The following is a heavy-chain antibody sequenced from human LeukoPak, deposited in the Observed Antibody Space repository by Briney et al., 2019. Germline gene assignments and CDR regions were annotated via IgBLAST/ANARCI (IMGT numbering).Heavy chain of an antibody. CDR1: GYTFTGYY. CDR3: ARDGHGGNSFDY. D-gene: IGHD4-23*01. J-gene: IGHJ4*02. CDR2: INANSGGT. V-gene: IGHV1-2*02. Sequence: ASVKVSCKASGYTFTGYYRHWVRQAPGQGLEWMGWINANSGGTDYAQKFQDRVTMTRDASISTAYMELSRLTSDDTTVYYCARDGHGGNSFDYWGQGTLVTVSS.